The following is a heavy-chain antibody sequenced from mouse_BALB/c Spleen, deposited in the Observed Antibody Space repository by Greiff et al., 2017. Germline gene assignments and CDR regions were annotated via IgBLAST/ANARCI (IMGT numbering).Heavy chain of an antibody. D-gene: IGHD4-1*01. V-gene: IGHV1S81*02. CDR2: INPSNGRT. CDR3: ARGDWDVGY. J-gene: IGHJ2*01. CDR1: GYTFTSYW. Sequence: QVQLQQPGAELVKPGASVKLSCKASGYTFTSYWMHWVKQRPGQGLEWIGEINPSNGRTNYNEKFKSKATLTVDKSSSTAYMQLSSLTSEDSAVYYCARGDWDVGYWGQGTTLTVSS.